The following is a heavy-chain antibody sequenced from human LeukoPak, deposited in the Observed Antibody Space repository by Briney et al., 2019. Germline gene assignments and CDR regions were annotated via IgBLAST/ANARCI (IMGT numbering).Heavy chain of an antibody. Sequence: ASVKVSCKASGGTFSSYAISWVRQAPGQGLEWMGRIIPIFGIANYAQKFQGRVTITADKSTSTAYMELSGLRSEDTAVYYCARGLRGYSYGYLDYWGQGTLVTVSS. J-gene: IGHJ4*02. D-gene: IGHD5-18*01. CDR2: IIPIFGIA. V-gene: IGHV1-69*04. CDR3: ARGLRGYSYGYLDY. CDR1: GGTFSSYA.